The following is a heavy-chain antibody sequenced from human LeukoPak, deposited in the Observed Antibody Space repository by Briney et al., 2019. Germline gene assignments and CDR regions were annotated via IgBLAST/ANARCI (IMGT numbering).Heavy chain of an antibody. CDR3: ARVGDYVDGMDV. CDR2: VSSDGTNK. J-gene: IGHJ6*02. Sequence: GRSLRLSCAASGFTFNIYAMHWVRQSPGKGLEWVAVVSSDGTNKYYADSVKGRFTISRDNSRNTLSLQMNSLRPGDTAVYYSARVGDYVDGMDVWGQGTTVTVSS. D-gene: IGHD4-17*01. CDR1: GFTFNIYA. V-gene: IGHV3-30-3*01.